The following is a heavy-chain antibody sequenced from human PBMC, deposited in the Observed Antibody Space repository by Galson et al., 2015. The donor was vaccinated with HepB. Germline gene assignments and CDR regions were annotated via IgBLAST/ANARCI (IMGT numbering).Heavy chain of an antibody. CDR3: ARLNYDSSGYYDLAGMDV. J-gene: IGHJ6*02. CDR1: GYSFTSYW. V-gene: IGHV5-10-1*01. CDR2: IDPSDSYT. Sequence: QSGAEVKKPGESLRISCKGSGYSFTSYWISWVRQMPGKGLEWMGRIDPSDSYTNYSPSFQGHVTISADKSISTAYLQWSSLKASDTAMYYCARLNYDSSGYYDLAGMDVWGQGTTVTVSS. D-gene: IGHD3-22*01.